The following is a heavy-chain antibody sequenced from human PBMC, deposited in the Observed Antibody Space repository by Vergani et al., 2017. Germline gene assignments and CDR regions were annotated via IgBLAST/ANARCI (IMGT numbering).Heavy chain of an antibody. Sequence: QVQLQESGPGLVKPSETLSLTCTVSGGSISSYYWSWIRQPPGKGLELIGDINHSGSTNYNPSLKSRFTISVYTSKNQFSLKLSSVTAADTAVYYCARVYVDFWSGYYSSFDYWGQGTLVTVSS. CDR2: INHSGST. V-gene: IGHV4-59*12. CDR1: GGSISSYY. CDR3: ARVYVDFWSGYYSSFDY. D-gene: IGHD3-3*01. J-gene: IGHJ4*02.